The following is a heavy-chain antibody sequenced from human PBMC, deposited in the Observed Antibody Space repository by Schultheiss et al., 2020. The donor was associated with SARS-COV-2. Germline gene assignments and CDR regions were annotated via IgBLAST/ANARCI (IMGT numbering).Heavy chain of an antibody. CDR1: GGSISSGGYY. Sequence: GSLRLSCTVSGGSISSGGYYWSWIRQPPGKGLEWIGEINHSGSTNYNPSLKSRVTISVDTSKNQFSLKLSSVTAADTAVYYCARGDYDFWSGYSHGMDVWGQGTTVTVSS. J-gene: IGHJ6*02. CDR2: INHSGST. D-gene: IGHD3-3*01. CDR3: ARGDYDFWSGYSHGMDV. V-gene: IGHV4-39*07.